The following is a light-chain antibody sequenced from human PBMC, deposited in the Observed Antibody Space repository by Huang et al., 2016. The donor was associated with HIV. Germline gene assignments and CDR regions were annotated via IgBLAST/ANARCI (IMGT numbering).Light chain of an antibody. CDR1: QSVSSN. CDR3: QQYNKWPMYT. Sequence: EIVMTQSPATLSVSPGERATLSCRASQSVSSNLAWYHQKPGQAPRLLIYGASTRATGIPARFSGSGSGTEFTLTISSLQSEDFAVDYCQQYNKWPMYTFGQGTKLEIK. V-gene: IGKV3-15*01. CDR2: GAS. J-gene: IGKJ2*01.